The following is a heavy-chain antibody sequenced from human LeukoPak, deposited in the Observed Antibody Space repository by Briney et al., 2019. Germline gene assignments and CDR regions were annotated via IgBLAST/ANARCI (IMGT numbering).Heavy chain of an antibody. D-gene: IGHD1-26*01. Sequence: KTGGSLRLSCAASGFTFSSYAMSWVRQAPGKALEWVSPISGNSFHIFYADSVKGRFTISRDNAYKSLYLQLNSLRAEDTAVYYCASGTIVGARGADNWGQGTLVTVSS. J-gene: IGHJ4*02. CDR1: GFTFSSYA. CDR2: ISGNSFHI. V-gene: IGHV3-21*01. CDR3: ASGTIVGARGADN.